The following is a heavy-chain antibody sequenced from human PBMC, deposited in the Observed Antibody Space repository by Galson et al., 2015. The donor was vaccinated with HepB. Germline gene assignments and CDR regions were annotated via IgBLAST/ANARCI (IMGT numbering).Heavy chain of an antibody. D-gene: IGHD6-19*01. V-gene: IGHV3-23*01. Sequence: SLRLSCAASGFTFSSYAMSWVRQAPGKGLEWVSAISGSGGSTYYADSVKGRFTISRDNSKNTLYLQTNSLRAEDTAVYYCAKDHTRQWLILGAKKNWFDPWGQGTLVTVSS. CDR1: GFTFSSYA. J-gene: IGHJ5*02. CDR3: AKDHTRQWLILGAKKNWFDP. CDR2: ISGSGGST.